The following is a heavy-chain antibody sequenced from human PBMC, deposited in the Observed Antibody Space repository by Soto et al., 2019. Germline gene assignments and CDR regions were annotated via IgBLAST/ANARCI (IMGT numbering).Heavy chain of an antibody. CDR1: GGTFSSYA. V-gene: IGHV1-69*12. Sequence: QVQLVQSGAEVKKPGSSVKVSCKASGGTFSSYAISWVRQAPGQGLERMGGIIPIFGTANYAQKFQGRVTITADESTSTAYMELSSLRSEDTAVYYCARGMVVVVAVRYYGMDVWGQGTTVTVSS. J-gene: IGHJ6*02. CDR3: ARGMVVVVAVRYYGMDV. D-gene: IGHD2-15*01. CDR2: IIPIFGTA.